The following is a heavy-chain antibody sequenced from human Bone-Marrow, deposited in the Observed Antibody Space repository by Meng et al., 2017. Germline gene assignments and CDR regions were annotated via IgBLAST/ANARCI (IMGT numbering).Heavy chain of an antibody. V-gene: IGHV4-4*02. D-gene: IGHD6-19*01. Sequence: QVQLQESGPGLVKPSGTLSLTCGVSGASVSSGYWWTWVRQPPGKGLEWIGEFHHSGTTNYNPSLRSRVTISVDTSKNQFSLRLTPVTAADTAVYYCAASSGWYRIDSWGQGTLVTVSS. CDR3: AASSGWYRIDS. J-gene: IGHJ4*02. CDR1: GASVSSGYW. CDR2: FHHSGTT.